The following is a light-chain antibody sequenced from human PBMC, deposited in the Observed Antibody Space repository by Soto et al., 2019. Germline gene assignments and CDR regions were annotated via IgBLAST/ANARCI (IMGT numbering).Light chain of an antibody. CDR2: GAS. V-gene: IGKV3-20*01. CDR3: QEYGSSPRT. J-gene: IGKJ2*02. Sequence: EIVLTQSPGTLSLSPGERATLSCRASQSVSRNYLAWYQQKPGQAPRLLIYGASSRATGIPARFSGSGSGTDVTLIISRLEPEDFAVYYCQEYGSSPRTFGQGTKLEIK. CDR1: QSVSRNY.